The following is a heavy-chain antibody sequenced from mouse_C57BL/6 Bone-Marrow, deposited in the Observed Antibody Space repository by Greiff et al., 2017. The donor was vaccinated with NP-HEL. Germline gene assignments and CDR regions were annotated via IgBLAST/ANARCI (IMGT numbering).Heavy chain of an antibody. Sequence: QVQLQQPGAELVKPGASVKLSCKASGYTFTSYWMHWVKQRPGRGLEWIGRIDPNSGGTKYNEKFKSKATLTVDKPSSTAYMQLSSLTSEDSAVYYCARHYDYDVSSYYAMDYWGQGTSVTVSS. V-gene: IGHV1-72*01. D-gene: IGHD2-4*01. CDR1: GYTFTSYW. CDR3: ARHYDYDVSSYYAMDY. J-gene: IGHJ4*01. CDR2: IDPNSGGT.